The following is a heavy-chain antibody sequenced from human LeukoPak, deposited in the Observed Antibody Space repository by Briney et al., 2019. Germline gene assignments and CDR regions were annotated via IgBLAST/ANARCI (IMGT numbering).Heavy chain of an antibody. V-gene: IGHV3-30-3*01. CDR1: GFTFSGYA. CDR3: ARVGYYASGPFSYFDY. Sequence: GGSLRLSCAASGFTFSGYAMHWVRQAPGKGLEWVAVISYDGSNEYYADSVKGRFTISRDNSKNTLYLQMNSLSVEDTAVYYCARVGYYASGPFSYFDYWGQGTLVTVSS. CDR2: ISYDGSNE. D-gene: IGHD3-10*01. J-gene: IGHJ4*02.